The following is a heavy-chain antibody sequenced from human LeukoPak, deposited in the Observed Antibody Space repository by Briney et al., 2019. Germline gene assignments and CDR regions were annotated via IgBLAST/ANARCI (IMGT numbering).Heavy chain of an antibody. CDR2: IYYSGST. V-gene: IGHV4-39*07. CDR1: GGSISSSSYY. CDR3: ARVDGARLGEHYYYYYMDV. D-gene: IGHD1-26*01. Sequence: SETLSLTCTVSGGSISSSSYYWGWIRQPPGKGLEWIGSIYYSGSTYYNPSLKSRVTISVDTSKNQFSLKLSSVTAADTAVYYCARVDGARLGEHYYYYYMDVWGKGTTVTVSS. J-gene: IGHJ6*03.